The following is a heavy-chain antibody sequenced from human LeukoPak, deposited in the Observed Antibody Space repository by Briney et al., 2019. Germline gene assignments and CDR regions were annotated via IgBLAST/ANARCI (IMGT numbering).Heavy chain of an antibody. J-gene: IGHJ6*04. V-gene: IGHV3-48*01. D-gene: IGHD3-10*02. Sequence: PEGSLRLSCAASGFTFSSYSMNWVRQAPGEGLEWVSYISSLSGTIYYADSVKGRFTISRDNAKNSLYLQMDSLRAEDTAVYYCAELGITMIGGVWGKGTTVTISS. CDR3: AELGITMIGGV. CDR1: GFTFSSYS. CDR2: ISSLSGTI.